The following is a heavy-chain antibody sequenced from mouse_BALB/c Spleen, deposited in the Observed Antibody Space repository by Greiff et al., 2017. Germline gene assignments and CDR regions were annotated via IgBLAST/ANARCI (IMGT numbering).Heavy chain of an antibody. CDR2: ISSGSSTI. J-gene: IGHJ4*01. CDR3: ARTTTAQDAMDY. Sequence: EVQGVESGGGLVQPGGSRKLSCAASGFTFSSFGMHWVRQAPEKGLEWVAYISSGSSTIYYADTVKGRFTISRDNPKNTLFLQMTSLRSEDTAMYYCARTTTAQDAMDYWGQGTSVTVSS. D-gene: IGHD1-2*01. CDR1: GFTFSSFG. V-gene: IGHV5-17*02.